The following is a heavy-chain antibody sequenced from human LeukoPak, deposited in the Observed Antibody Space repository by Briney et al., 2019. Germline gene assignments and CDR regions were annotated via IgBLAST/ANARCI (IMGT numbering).Heavy chain of an antibody. CDR2: IYYSGST. D-gene: IGHD7-27*01. Sequence: SETLSLTCTVPGGSISSYYWSWIRQPPGKGLEWIGYIYYSGSTNYNPSLKSRVTISVDTSKNQFSPNLSSVTAADTAVYYCGRAQAKLGGYYGMDVWGQGTTVTVSS. J-gene: IGHJ6*02. CDR3: GRAQAKLGGYYGMDV. CDR1: GGSISSYY. V-gene: IGHV4-59*12.